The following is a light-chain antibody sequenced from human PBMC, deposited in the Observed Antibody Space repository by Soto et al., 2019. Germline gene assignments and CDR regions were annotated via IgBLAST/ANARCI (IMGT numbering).Light chain of an antibody. CDR2: GAS. J-gene: IGKJ1*01. Sequence: EIVMTQSPATLSVSPGERATLSCRASQNISSNLAWYQQKPGQAPRVLIDGASTRATGIPARFSGSGSGTEFTLTISSLQSEDFAVYYCQQYNNWLWTFGQGTTLEIK. CDR3: QQYNNWLWT. CDR1: QNISSN. V-gene: IGKV3-15*01.